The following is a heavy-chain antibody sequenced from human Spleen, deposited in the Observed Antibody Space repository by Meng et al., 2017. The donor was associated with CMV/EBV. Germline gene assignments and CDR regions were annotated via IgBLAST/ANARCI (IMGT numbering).Heavy chain of an antibody. J-gene: IGHJ4*02. D-gene: IGHD4-17*01. V-gene: IGHV1-69*10. CDR1: GGTFSSYA. CDR2: IIPILGIA. Sequence: SVKVSCKASGGTFSSYAISWVRQAPGQGLGWMGGIIPILGIANYAQKFQGRVTITADKSTSTAYVDLSRLVVDDTAVYYCARLAAHDYGDSEEDYWGQGTLVTVSS. CDR3: ARLAAHDYGDSEEDY.